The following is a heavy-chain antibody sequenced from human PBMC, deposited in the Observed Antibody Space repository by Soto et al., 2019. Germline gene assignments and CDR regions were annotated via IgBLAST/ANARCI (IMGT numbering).Heavy chain of an antibody. V-gene: IGHV2-5*02. J-gene: IGHJ6*02. CDR1: GFSLTTSGVG. CDR3: AHKSLVPFGMAV. Sequence: SGPTLVNPTQTLTLTCTFSGFSLTTSGVGVGWIRQPPGKALEWLALIYWDDDKRYSPSLKNRLTITKDTSRNQVVLTLIDLALVDTATYSCAHKSLVPFGMAVGGQGTTVTVSS. CDR2: IYWDDDK. D-gene: IGHD3-10*01.